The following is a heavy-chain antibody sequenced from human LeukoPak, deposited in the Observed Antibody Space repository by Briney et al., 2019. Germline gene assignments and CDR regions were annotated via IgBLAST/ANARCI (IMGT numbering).Heavy chain of an antibody. CDR3: ARAVVTATPYFNY. CDR2: ISSSGSTI. V-gene: IGHV3-11*04. CDR1: GFTFSDYY. Sequence: PGGSLRLSCAASGFTFSDYYMSWIRQAPGKGLEWVSYISSSGSTIYYADSVKGRFTISRDNAKNSLPLQMNSLRAEDTALYYCARAVVTATPYFNYWGQGTLVTVSS. D-gene: IGHD2-15*01. J-gene: IGHJ4*02.